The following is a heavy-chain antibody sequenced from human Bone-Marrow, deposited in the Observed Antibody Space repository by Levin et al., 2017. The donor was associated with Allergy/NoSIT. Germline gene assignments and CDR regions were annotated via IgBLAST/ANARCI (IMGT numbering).Heavy chain of an antibody. Sequence: KSSETLSLTCTVSGGSISRSSYYWGWIRQPPGKGLEWIGSMYYSGSTYYNPSLKSRVTISVDTSKNQFSLKLSSVTAADTAVYYCGRTSTYCSGGSCYFQYWGQGTLVTVSS. CDR2: MYYSGST. J-gene: IGHJ1*01. CDR1: GGSISRSSYY. CDR3: GRTSTYCSGGSCYFQY. D-gene: IGHD2-15*01. V-gene: IGHV4-39*01.